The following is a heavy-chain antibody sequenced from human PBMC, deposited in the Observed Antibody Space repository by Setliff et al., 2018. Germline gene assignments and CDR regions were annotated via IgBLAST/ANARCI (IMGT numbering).Heavy chain of an antibody. D-gene: IGHD2-8*01. CDR3: ARVSTSGPHYDY. J-gene: IGHJ4*02. CDR1: GVSFGSGTYY. V-gene: IGHV4-61*10. Sequence: SETLSLTCTVSGVSFGSGTYYWSWIRQPAGKGLEWIGLIQSTGNTNYNPSLQSRVTISIDTSATTVHMELSSLRSDDTAVYYCARVSTSGPHYDYWGQGTLVTVSS. CDR2: IQSTGNT.